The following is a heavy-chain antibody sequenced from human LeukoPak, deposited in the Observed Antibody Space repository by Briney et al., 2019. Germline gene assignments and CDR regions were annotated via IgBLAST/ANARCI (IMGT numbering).Heavy chain of an antibody. CDR3: ARQPLDYYGLDV. J-gene: IGHJ6*02. CDR1: GYSFSNYW. Sequence: GESLKISCQCLGYSFSNYWIVWVRQTPEKGLEWMGRVAPGDSYTNYNPSLQGHVTISAAKSINTAYLQWSTVKASDSAIYYCARQPLDYYGLDVWGQGTTVIVFS. CDR2: VAPGDSYT. V-gene: IGHV5-10-1*01.